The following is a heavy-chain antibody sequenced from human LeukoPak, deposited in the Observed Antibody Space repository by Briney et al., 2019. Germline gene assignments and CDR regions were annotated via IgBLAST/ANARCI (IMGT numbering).Heavy chain of an antibody. Sequence: SQTLSLTCAISGDSVSSNSAAWNWIRQSPSRGLEWLGRTYYRSKWYNDYAVSVKSRITINPDTSKNQFSLQLNSVTPEDTAVYYCARGTHYYDSSGNWDDGGEAFDIWGQGTMVTVSS. CDR2: TYYRSKWYN. CDR3: ARGTHYYDSSGNWDDGGEAFDI. D-gene: IGHD3-22*01. CDR1: GDSVSSNSAA. J-gene: IGHJ3*02. V-gene: IGHV6-1*01.